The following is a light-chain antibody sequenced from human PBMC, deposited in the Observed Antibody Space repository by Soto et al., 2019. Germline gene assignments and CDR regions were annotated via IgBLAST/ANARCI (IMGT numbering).Light chain of an antibody. CDR2: DVS. V-gene: IGLV2-14*01. Sequence: QSVLTQPASWSVSPGQSSTISCTGTSSDVGGYNYVSWYQQHPGKAPKLMIYDVSNRPSGVSNRFSGSKSGNTASLTISGLQAEDEADYYCSSYTSSSTPYVFGTGTKVTVL. CDR3: SSYTSSSTPYV. CDR1: SSDVGGYNY. J-gene: IGLJ1*01.